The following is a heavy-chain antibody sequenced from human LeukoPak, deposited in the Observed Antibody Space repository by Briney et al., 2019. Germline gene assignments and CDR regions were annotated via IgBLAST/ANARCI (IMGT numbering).Heavy chain of an antibody. J-gene: IGHJ4*02. CDR1: GFSLTTYG. V-gene: IGHV3-33*01. CDR2: IWYDGSRK. Sequence: GGSLRLSCAASGFSLTTYGTHWLRQAPGKGLEWVAVIWYDGSRKFYGDSVKGRFTVSRDTFENTMYLQMNSLRVEDTAVYYCARDGGSGIDYWGQGTLVTVSS. D-gene: IGHD3-10*01. CDR3: ARDGGSGIDY.